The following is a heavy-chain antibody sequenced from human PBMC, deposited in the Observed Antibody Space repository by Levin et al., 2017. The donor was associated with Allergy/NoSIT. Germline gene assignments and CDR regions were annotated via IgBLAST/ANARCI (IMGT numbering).Heavy chain of an antibody. CDR1: GFTFSDYY. Sequence: KPGGSLRLSCAASGFTFSDYYMSWIRQAPGKGLEWVSYISSSSSYTNYADSVKGRFTISRDNAKNSLYLQMNSLRAEDTAVYYCARGIWSPLKNSWLVPAEAFDIWGQGTMVTVSS. CDR3: ARGIWSPLKNSWLVPAEAFDI. CDR2: ISSSSSYT. D-gene: IGHD2-2*01. J-gene: IGHJ3*02. V-gene: IGHV3-11*05.